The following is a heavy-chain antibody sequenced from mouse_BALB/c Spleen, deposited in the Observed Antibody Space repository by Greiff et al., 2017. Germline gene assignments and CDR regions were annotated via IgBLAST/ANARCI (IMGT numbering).Heavy chain of an antibody. D-gene: IGHD1-1*01. CDR1: GFAFSSYD. CDR2: ISSGGGST. CDR3: ARQLLLRSNWYFDV. V-gene: IGHV5-12-1*01. Sequence: DVKLVESGGGLVKPGGSLKLSCAASGFAFSSYDMSWVRQTPEKRLEWVAYISSGGGSTYYPDTVKGRFTISRDNAKNTLYLQMSSLKSEDTAMYYCARQLLLRSNWYFDVWGAGTTVTVSS. J-gene: IGHJ1*01.